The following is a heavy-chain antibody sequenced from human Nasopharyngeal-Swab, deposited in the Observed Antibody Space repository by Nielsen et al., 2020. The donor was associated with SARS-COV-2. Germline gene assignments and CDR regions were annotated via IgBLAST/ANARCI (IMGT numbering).Heavy chain of an antibody. J-gene: IGHJ4*02. Sequence: GESLKISCAASGFTFSSYCMHWVRQAPGKGLEWVAVIWYDGSKKYYADSVKGRFTISRDNSKNTLYLQMNSLRAEDTAVYYCERAKCGYSGYGYIDYWGQGTLVTVSS. V-gene: IGHV3-33*01. CDR2: IWYDGSKK. CDR3: ERAKCGYSGYGYIDY. CDR1: GFTFSSYC. D-gene: IGHD5-12*01.